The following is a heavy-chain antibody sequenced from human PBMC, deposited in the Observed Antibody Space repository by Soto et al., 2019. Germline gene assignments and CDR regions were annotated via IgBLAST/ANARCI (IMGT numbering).Heavy chain of an antibody. V-gene: IGHV3-64*01. Sequence: VQLLESGGGLVQVGGSLRLSCAASGFTFNSFTMYWVRQAPGKGLEYVSGISSNGGSTYYANSVKGRFTISRDNSKNTLYLQMGSLRGEDMAVYYCATDTSISGPRGAFDIGGQGTTVTVSS. CDR1: GFTFNSFT. CDR3: ATDTSISGPRGAFDI. D-gene: IGHD1-20*01. J-gene: IGHJ3*02. CDR2: ISSNGGST.